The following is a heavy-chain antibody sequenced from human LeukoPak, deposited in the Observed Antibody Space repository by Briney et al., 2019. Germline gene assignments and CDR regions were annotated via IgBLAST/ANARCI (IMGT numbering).Heavy chain of an antibody. V-gene: IGHV3-23*01. J-gene: IGHJ4*02. Sequence: GGSLRLSCAASGFTFSSYGMHWVRQAPGRGLEWVSSVDGGGGGTYYADSVKGRFTISRDNSKDTLYLQMNGLRAEDTAVYFCAKQSAGSAAWYSLHYDFWGQGTLVTVSS. CDR2: VDGGGGGT. CDR3: AKQSAGSAAWYSLHYDF. CDR1: GFTFSSYG. D-gene: IGHD6-13*01.